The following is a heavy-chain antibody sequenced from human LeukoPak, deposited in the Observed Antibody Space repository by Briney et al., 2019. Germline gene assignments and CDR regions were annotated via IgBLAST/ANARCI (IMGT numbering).Heavy chain of an antibody. V-gene: IGHV4-59*01. D-gene: IGHD6-19*01. CDR2: IYYSGST. CDR3: ARAGSGWYVIDY. Sequence: PSETLSLTCAVYGGSFSGYYWSWIRQPPGKGLEWIGYIYYSGSTNYNPSLKSRVTISVDTSKNQFSLKLSSVTAADTAVYYCARAGSGWYVIDYWGQGTLVTVSS. J-gene: IGHJ4*02. CDR1: GGSFSGYY.